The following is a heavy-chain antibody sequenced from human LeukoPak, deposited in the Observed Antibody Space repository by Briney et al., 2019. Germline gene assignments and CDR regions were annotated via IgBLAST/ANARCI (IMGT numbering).Heavy chain of an antibody. V-gene: IGHV4-59*01. CDR3: AKGGGYEMPRVFDY. CDR1: GGSMSSYY. D-gene: IGHD5-12*01. CDR2: IYYSGST. Sequence: PSEPLSLTCTVSGGSMSSYYWSCIRQPTGGGLEWSGYIYYSGSTSYNPSLKSRVTMSVDTSKNQFSLNLRSVTAADTAVYYCAKGGGYEMPRVFDYWGQGTLVTVSS. J-gene: IGHJ4*02.